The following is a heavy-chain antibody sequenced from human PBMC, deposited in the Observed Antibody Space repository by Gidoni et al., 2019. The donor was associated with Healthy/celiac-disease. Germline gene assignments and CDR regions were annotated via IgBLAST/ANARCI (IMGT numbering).Heavy chain of an antibody. CDR2: ISGSGGST. CDR1: GFTFSSYA. J-gene: IGHJ4*02. V-gene: IGHV3-23*01. CDR3: AKDSDYYGSGSYYLDY. D-gene: IGHD3-10*01. Sequence: EVQLLESGGGLVQPGGSLRLSCAASGFTFSSYAMSWVRQAPGKGLEWVSAISGSGGSTYYADSVKGRFTISRDNSKNTLYLQMNSLRAEDTAVYYCAKDSDYYGSGSYYLDYWGQGTLVTVSS.